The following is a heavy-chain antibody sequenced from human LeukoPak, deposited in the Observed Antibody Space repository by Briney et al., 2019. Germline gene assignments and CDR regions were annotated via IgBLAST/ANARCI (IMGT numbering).Heavy chain of an antibody. CDR1: GFTFSSYA. D-gene: IGHD3-22*01. V-gene: IGHV3-23*01. Sequence: PGGSLRLSCAASGFTFSSYAMSWVRQAPGKGLEWVSAISGSGGSTYYADSVKGRFTISRDNSKNTLYLQMNSLRAEDTAVYYCAKEGYYYDSSGYYNGGYFDYWGQGTLVTVSS. CDR2: ISGSGGST. CDR3: AKEGYYYDSSGYYNGGYFDY. J-gene: IGHJ4*02.